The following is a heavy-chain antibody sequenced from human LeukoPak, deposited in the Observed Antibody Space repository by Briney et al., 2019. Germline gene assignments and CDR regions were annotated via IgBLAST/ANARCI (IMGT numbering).Heavy chain of an antibody. CDR1: EFIFSNYA. D-gene: IGHD2-15*01. V-gene: IGHV3-23*01. CDR2: ISGCGATT. CDR3: AKDKATVAAKGPFDY. J-gene: IGHJ4*02. Sequence: GGSLRLSCAASEFIFSNYAMNWVRQAPGKGLEGVSSISGCGATTYYADSVNGRFTISRDNSKNTLFLQFNSLRAEDTAVYYCAKDKATVAAKGPFDYWGQGTLVTVSS.